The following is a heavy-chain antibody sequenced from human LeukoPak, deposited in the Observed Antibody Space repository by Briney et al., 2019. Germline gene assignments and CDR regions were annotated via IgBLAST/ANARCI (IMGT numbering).Heavy chain of an antibody. CDR2: IYYSGSP. CDR1: GVSISSYC. Sequence: SETLSLTCTVSGVSISSYCWSWVRQPPGKGLEWMGCIYYSGSPNYNPALKSRCIRSVDTSENQFSLTLSYVTAADTAVVYCSAGEGYSSGYYLYYFAYWGQGTLVTVSS. CDR3: SAGEGYSSGYYLYYFAY. V-gene: IGHV4-59*01. D-gene: IGHD6-19*01. J-gene: IGHJ4*02.